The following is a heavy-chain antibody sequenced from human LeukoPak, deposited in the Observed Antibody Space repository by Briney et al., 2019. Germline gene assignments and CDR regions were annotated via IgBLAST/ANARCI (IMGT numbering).Heavy chain of an antibody. CDR1: GFTFSSYV. CDR2: IWYDGSNK. Sequence: GGSLRLSCAASGFTFSSYVMHWVRQAPGKGLEWVAVIWYDGSNKYYADSVKGRFTISRDNSKNTVYLQMNSLRAEDTAVYYCARAGSGYDYYYYYYMDVWDKGTTVTVSS. D-gene: IGHD5-12*01. V-gene: IGHV3-33*01. J-gene: IGHJ6*03. CDR3: ARAGSGYDYYYYYYMDV.